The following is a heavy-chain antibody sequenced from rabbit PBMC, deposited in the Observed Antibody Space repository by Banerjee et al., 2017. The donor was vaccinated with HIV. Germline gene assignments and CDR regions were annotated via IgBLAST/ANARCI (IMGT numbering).Heavy chain of an antibody. CDR2: INTATSKA. CDR1: GFSFSDRDV. V-gene: IGHV1S45*01. D-gene: IGHD1-1*01. CDR3: ARDLVDVIGWNFNL. Sequence: QEQLVESGGGLVKPEGSLTLTCKASGFSFSDRDVMCWVRQAPGKGLEWIACINTATSKAVYATWAKGRFTISRTSSTTVTLQMTSLTAADTATYFCARDLVDVIGWNFNLCGPGTLVTVS. J-gene: IGHJ4*01.